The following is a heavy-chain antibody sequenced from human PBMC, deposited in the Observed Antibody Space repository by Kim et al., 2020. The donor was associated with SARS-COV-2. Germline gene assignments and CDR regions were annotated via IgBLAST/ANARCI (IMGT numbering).Heavy chain of an antibody. CDR1: GFTFSDYA. CDR2: IRCKFYDIAT. J-gene: IGHJ3*02. V-gene: IGHV3-73*01. CDR3: TRVHGTTLAFWDALDS. Sequence: GGSLSLSCGASGFTFSDYAMHWVRRASGKGLEWLGRIRCKFYDIATAYSALVRCRFTHSKDDSRNTAYLQMKRLKTAETDVYYCTRVHGTTLAFWDALDSWGQGTLVAVSS. D-gene: IGHD1-1*01.